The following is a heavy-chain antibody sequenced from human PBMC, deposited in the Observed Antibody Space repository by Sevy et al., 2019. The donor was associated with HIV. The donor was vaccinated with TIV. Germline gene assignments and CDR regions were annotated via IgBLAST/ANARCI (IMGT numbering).Heavy chain of an antibody. V-gene: IGHV3-15*01. Sequence: GGSLRLSCGASAFTFSKAWMSWVRQAPGKGLEWVGRIKSKTDGGTTDYAAPVKGRFTISRDDSKNTLYLQMNSLKTEDTAVYYCTTEADCGDYAFDYWGQGTLVTVSS. D-gene: IGHD4-17*01. CDR1: AFTFSKAW. CDR3: TTEADCGDYAFDY. CDR2: IKSKTDGGTT. J-gene: IGHJ4*02.